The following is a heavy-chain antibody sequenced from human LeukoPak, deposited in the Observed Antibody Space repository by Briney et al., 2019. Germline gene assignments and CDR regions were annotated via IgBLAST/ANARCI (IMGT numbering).Heavy chain of an antibody. CDR2: IYRSGST. D-gene: IGHD3-10*01. J-gene: IGHJ5*02. CDR1: GGSFSGDY. V-gene: IGHV4-4*08. Sequence: PSETLSLTCAVYGGSFSGDYWSWIRQPPGKGLEWIGRIYRSGSTNYNPSLKSRVTISVDTSKNQFSLKLNSVTAADTAVYYCAREGLNMVRGVIPKEAWGWFDPWGQGTLVTVSS. CDR3: AREGLNMVRGVIPKEAWGWFDP.